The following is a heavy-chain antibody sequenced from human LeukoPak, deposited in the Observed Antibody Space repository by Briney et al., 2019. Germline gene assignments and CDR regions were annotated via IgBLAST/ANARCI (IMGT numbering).Heavy chain of an antibody. V-gene: IGHV4-4*07. CDR1: GASISSFS. CDR3: ARDGYYYGFTYFDY. Sequence: PSETLSLTCTVSGASISSFSWSWIRQPAGKRLEWIGRISTSGGTNYSPSLKSRVTMSLDTSKNQFSLRLSSVTAADTAVYYCARDGYYYGFTYFDYWGQGTLLTVSS. CDR2: ISTSGGT. D-gene: IGHD5-18*01. J-gene: IGHJ4*02.